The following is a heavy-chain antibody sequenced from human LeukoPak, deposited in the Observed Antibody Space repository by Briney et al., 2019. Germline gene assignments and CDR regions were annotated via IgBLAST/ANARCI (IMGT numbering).Heavy chain of an antibody. CDR3: ARVERIQLWWPTYFDY. J-gene: IGHJ4*02. D-gene: IGHD5-18*01. CDR2: IYYSGST. Sequence: KASETLSLTCTVSGGSISSYYWSWIRQPPGKGLEWIGYIYYSGSTNYNPSLKSRVTISVDTSKNQFSLKLSSVTAADTAVYYCARVERIQLWWPTYFDYWGQGTLVTVSS. CDR1: GGSISSYY. V-gene: IGHV4-59*01.